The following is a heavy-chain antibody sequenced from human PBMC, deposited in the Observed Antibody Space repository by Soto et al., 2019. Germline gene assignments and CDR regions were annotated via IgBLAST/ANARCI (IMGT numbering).Heavy chain of an antibody. D-gene: IGHD5-18*01. J-gene: IGHJ2*01. Sequence: QVQLVESGGGVVQPGRSLRLSCAASGFTFSSYAMHWVRQAPGKGLEWVAVKSYDGSNKYYADSVKGRFTISRDNSKNTLYLQMNTLRAEDTAVYYCARDPLWGTAMVLWYFDLWGRGTLVTDSS. V-gene: IGHV3-30-3*01. CDR2: KSYDGSNK. CDR1: GFTFSSYA. CDR3: ARDPLWGTAMVLWYFDL.